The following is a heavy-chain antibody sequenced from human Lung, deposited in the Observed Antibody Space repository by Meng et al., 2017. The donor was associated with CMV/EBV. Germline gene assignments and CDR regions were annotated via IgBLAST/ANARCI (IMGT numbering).Heavy chain of an antibody. CDR1: GFTFSTYS. Sequence: EWRLLQAGGGLDQPGGSLRLSCEASGFTFSTYSMTWVRQDPGKGLEWVSGINESGDRTYHADSVKGRFTISRDNSKNTLYLQMNSLRVEDTAIYYCVNRAWMDFWGQGNLVTVSS. J-gene: IGHJ4*02. D-gene: IGHD3/OR15-3a*01. V-gene: IGHV3-23*01. CDR3: VNRAWMDF. CDR2: INESGDRT.